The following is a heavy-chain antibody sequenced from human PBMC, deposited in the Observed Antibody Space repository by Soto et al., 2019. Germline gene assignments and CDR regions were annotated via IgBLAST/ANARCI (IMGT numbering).Heavy chain of an antibody. V-gene: IGHV3-23*01. D-gene: IGHD6-13*01. CDR2: ISGSGGST. CDR1: GFTFSSYA. Sequence: LRLSCAASGFTFSSYAMSWVRQAPGKGLEWVSAISGSGGSTYYADSVKGRFTISRDNPKNTLYQQMNSLRAEDTAVYYCAKEVGGSSSWYLGGVDYWGQGTLVTVSS. CDR3: AKEVGGSSSWYLGGVDY. J-gene: IGHJ4*02.